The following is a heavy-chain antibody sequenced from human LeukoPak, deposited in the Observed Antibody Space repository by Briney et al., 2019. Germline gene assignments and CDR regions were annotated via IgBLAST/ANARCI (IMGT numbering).Heavy chain of an antibody. J-gene: IGHJ3*02. CDR1: GFTFSNYG. CDR2: INDNGSTP. V-gene: IGHV3-74*01. CDR3: ARAAAGTRNAFDI. Sequence: PGGSLRLSCAASGFTFSNYGMSWVRQAPGKGLVWVSRINDNGSTPSYADSVKGRFTISRDNAKNTLYLQMNSLRAEDTAVYYCARAAAGTRNAFDIWGQGTMVTVSS. D-gene: IGHD6-13*01.